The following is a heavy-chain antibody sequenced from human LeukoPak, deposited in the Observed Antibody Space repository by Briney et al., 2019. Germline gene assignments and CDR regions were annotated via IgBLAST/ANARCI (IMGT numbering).Heavy chain of an antibody. CDR3: ARAGIAAAGLFDY. J-gene: IGHJ4*02. V-gene: IGHV1-3*01. D-gene: IGHD6-13*01. CDR1: GYTFTSYA. CDR2: INAGNGNT. Sequence: ASVKVSCKASGYTFTSYAMHWVRQAPGQRLEWMGWINAGNGNTKYSQKFQGRVTITRDTSASTAYMELSSLRSEDTAVYYCARAGIAAAGLFDYWGQGTLVTVSS.